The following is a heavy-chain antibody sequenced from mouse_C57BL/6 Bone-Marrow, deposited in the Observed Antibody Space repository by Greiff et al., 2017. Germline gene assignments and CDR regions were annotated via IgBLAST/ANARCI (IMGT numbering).Heavy chain of an antibody. V-gene: IGHV5-6*01. CDR2: ISSGGSYT. J-gene: IGHJ4*01. D-gene: IGHD2-4*01. CDR3: ARHDLITDYYAMDY. Sequence: EVKLVESGGDLVKPGGSLKLSCAASGFTFSSYGMSWVRQTPDKRLEWVATISSGGSYTYSPDSVKGRFTISRDNAKNTLYLQMSSLKSEDTAMYYCARHDLITDYYAMDYWGQGTSVTVSS. CDR1: GFTFSSYG.